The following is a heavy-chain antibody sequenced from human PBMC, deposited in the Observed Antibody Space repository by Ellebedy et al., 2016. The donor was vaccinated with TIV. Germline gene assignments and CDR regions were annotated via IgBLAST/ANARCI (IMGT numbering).Heavy chain of an antibody. J-gene: IGHJ4*02. CDR1: GGSISSYY. Sequence: MPSETLSLTCTVSGGSISSYYWSWIRQPPGKGLEWIGYIYYSGSTNYNPSLKSRVTISVDTSKNQFSLKLSSVTAADTALYYCSGGARARMDDWGQGTLVTVSS. V-gene: IGHV4-59*01. D-gene: IGHD2-8*01. CDR3: SGGARARMDD. CDR2: IYYSGST.